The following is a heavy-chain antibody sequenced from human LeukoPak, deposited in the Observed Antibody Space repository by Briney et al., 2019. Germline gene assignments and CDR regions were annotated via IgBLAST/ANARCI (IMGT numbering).Heavy chain of an antibody. J-gene: IGHJ4*02. CDR1: GYSFTSYW. CDR2: IYPGDSDT. D-gene: IGHD5-24*01. CDR3: ARAVRDGYNNFDY. Sequence: GESLKISCKGSGYSFTSYWIGWVLQMPGKGLEWMVIIYPGDSDTRYSPSFQGQVTISADKSISTAYLQWSSLKASDTAMYYCARAVRDGYNNFDYWGQGTLVTVSS. V-gene: IGHV5-51*01.